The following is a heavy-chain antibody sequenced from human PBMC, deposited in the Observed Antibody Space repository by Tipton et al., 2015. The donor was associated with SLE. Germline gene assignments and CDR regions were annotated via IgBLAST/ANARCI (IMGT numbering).Heavy chain of an antibody. CDR2: IRSKPYSYAT. Sequence: SLRLSCAASGFTFSGAAIHWVRQASGKGLEWVGRIRSKPYSYATTYAASVKGRSTISRDDSKNTSYLQMNSRKTEDTAIYYCTRRGGYCSGNSCDGYWGQGTLVTVSS. J-gene: IGHJ4*02. V-gene: IGHV3-73*01. CDR1: GFTFSGAA. D-gene: IGHD2-15*01. CDR3: TRRGGYCSGNSCDGY.